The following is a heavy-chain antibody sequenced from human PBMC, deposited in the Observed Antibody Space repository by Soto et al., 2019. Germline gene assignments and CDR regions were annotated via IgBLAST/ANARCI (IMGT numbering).Heavy chain of an antibody. CDR3: ARRMVADLYYYGMDV. D-gene: IGHD5-12*01. Sequence: GESLKISCKGSGYSFTSYWISWVRQMPGKGLEWMGRIDPSDSYTNYSPSFQGHVTISADKSISTAYLQWSSLKASDTAMYYCARRMVADLYYYGMDVWGQGTTVTVSS. CDR2: IDPSDSYT. J-gene: IGHJ6*02. V-gene: IGHV5-10-1*01. CDR1: GYSFTSYW.